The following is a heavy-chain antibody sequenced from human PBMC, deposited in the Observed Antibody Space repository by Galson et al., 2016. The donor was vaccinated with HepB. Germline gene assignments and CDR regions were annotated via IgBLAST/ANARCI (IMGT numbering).Heavy chain of an antibody. CDR1: GYNFRIFG. CDR2: IGAHNDRT. CDR3: ARAGAAGTTHFDL. V-gene: IGHV1-18*01. D-gene: IGHD4-17*01. J-gene: IGHJ5*02. Sequence: SVKVSCKASGYNFRIFGITWVRQAPGQGLEWMGWIGAHNDRTNYAPKVQGRVTMTTDTSTSTAYVELRSLKSDDTAVYYCARAGAAGTTHFDLWGQGTPVAVSS.